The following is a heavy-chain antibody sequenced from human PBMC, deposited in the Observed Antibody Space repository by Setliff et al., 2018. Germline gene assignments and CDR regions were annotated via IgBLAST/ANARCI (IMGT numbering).Heavy chain of an antibody. Sequence: SETLSLTCAVSGGPTIGYYWTWIRQAPGKGLEWIGYIHPWGGSSESTNYSPSLESRVTISLDAPKNQFSLKLTSVTAADTAVYYCARTGTTYYYSCMDVWGKGTTVTVSS. D-gene: IGHD3-22*01. CDR1: GGPTIGYY. J-gene: IGHJ6*03. V-gene: IGHV4-59*08. CDR2: IHPWGGSSEST. CDR3: ARTGTTYYYSCMDV.